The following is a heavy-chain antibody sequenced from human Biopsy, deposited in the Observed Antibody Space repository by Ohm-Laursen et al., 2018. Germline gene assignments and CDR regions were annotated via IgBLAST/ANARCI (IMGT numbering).Heavy chain of an antibody. CDR3: ARRRPIDY. CDR2: ISAAGPAM. V-gene: IGHV3-11*01. J-gene: IGHJ4*02. Sequence: SLRLSCTASGFTFSDFYMSWIRQAPGKGLEWISYISAAGPAMFYADSVRGRFTISRDNANNLLYLQMDSLRAEDTAVYYCARRRPIDYWGQGILVTFS. CDR1: GFTFSDFY.